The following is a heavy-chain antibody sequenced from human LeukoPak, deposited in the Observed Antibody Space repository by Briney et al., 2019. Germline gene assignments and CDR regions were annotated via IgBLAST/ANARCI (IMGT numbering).Heavy chain of an antibody. J-gene: IGHJ4*02. D-gene: IGHD7-27*01. Sequence: GGSLRLSCAASGVTFSSYVMTWVRQAPGKGLEWVSGISGSGGSTFYADSVKGRFTISRDNSKNTLYLQMNSLRAEDTAVYYCAKDSGPIGYWGQGTLVTVSS. V-gene: IGHV3-23*01. CDR3: AKDSGPIGY. CDR1: GVTFSSYV. CDR2: ISGSGGST.